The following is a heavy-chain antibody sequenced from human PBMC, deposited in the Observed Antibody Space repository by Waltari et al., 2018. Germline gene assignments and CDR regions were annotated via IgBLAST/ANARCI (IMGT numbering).Heavy chain of an antibody. J-gene: IGHJ2*01. D-gene: IGHD2-2*01. V-gene: IGHV4-39*07. Sequence: QLQLQESGPGLVKPSETLSLNCTVPGGSISSSSYYWGWIRPPPGKGLEWIGSIYYSGSTYYNPSLKSRVTISVDTSKNQFSLKLSSVTAADTAVYYCGGTGQLLINWYFDLWGRGTLVTVSS. CDR3: GGTGQLLINWYFDL. CDR1: GGSISSSSYY. CDR2: IYYSGST.